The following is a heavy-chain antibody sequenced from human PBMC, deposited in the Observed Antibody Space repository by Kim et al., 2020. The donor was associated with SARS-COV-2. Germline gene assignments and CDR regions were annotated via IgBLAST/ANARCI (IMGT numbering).Heavy chain of an antibody. J-gene: IGHJ2*01. D-gene: IGHD4-4*01. CDR2: IDPSDSYT. CDR1: GYSFTSYW. Sequence: GESLKISCKGSGYSFTSYWISWVRQMPGKGLEWMGRIDPSDSYTNYSPSFQGHVTISADKSISTAYLQWSSLKASDTAMYYCARRDDYSNSLDWYFDLWGRGTLGTVSS. CDR3: ARRDDYSNSLDWYFDL. V-gene: IGHV5-10-1*01.